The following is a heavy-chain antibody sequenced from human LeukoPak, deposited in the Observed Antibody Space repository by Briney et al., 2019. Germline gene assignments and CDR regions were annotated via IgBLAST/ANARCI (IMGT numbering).Heavy chain of an antibody. CDR2: IYYSGST. CDR1: GGSISSYY. D-gene: IGHD6-19*01. V-gene: IGHV4-59*01. J-gene: IGHJ4*02. Sequence: SETLSLTCTVSGGSISSYYWSWIRQPPGKGLEWIGYIYYSGSTNYNPSLKSRVTISVDTSKNQFSLKLSPVTAADTAVYYCARHSRGRAIVGGIDYWGQGTLVTVSS. CDR3: ARHSRGRAIVGGIDY.